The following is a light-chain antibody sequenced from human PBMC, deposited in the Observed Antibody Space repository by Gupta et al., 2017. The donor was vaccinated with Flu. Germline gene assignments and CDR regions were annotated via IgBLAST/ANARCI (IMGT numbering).Light chain of an antibody. CDR2: AAL. V-gene: IGKV1-39*01. Sequence: DIQMTQYPSSLSASVGDRVTITCRAGQSVSSYLNWYQQKPGKAPKLLIYAALNLQSGVPSRFIGDGSGREFTLTIRSLQPEDFATYYCQQSDSIPWTFGRGTKVEVK. J-gene: IGKJ1*01. CDR3: QQSDSIPWT. CDR1: QSVSSY.